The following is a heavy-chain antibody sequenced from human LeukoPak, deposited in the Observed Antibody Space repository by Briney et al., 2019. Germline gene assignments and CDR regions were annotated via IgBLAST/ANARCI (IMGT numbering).Heavy chain of an antibody. J-gene: IGHJ5*02. CDR1: GGTFSSYA. CDR3: ARDRAETYRSGGSCYPRGYWFDP. CDR2: IIPIFGTA. V-gene: IGHV1-69*06. D-gene: IGHD2-15*01. Sequence: ASVKVSCKASGGTFSSYAISWVRQAPGQGLEWMGGIIPIFGTANYAQKFQGRVTITADKSTSTAYMELSSLRSEDTAVYYCARDRAETYRSGGSCYPRGYWFDPWGQGTLVTVSS.